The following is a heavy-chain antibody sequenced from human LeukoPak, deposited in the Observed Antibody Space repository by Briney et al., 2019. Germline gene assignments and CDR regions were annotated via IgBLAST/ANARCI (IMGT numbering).Heavy chain of an antibody. CDR3: ARGITIFGVVIAYYFDY. J-gene: IGHJ4*02. D-gene: IGHD3-3*01. Sequence: SETLSLTCTVSGGSISSYYWSWIRQPPGKGLEWIGYIYYSGSTNYNPSLKSRVTISVDTSKYQFSLKLSSVTAADTAVYYCARGITIFGVVIAYYFDYWGQGTLVTVSS. V-gene: IGHV4-59*01. CDR1: GGSISSYY. CDR2: IYYSGST.